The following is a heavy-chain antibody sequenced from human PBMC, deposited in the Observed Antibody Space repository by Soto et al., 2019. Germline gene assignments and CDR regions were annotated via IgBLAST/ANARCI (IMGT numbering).Heavy chain of an antibody. CDR2: VSYSGRP. D-gene: IGHD3-22*01. V-gene: IGHV4-31*03. Sequence: QVQLQESGPGLVKPSQTLSLTCTVSGDSISNGRYYWSWIRQHPGKALEWIGYVSYSGRPYYNPSLKSRLTISLDTSQNQCSLKLSFVTAADTAIYYCARAREYYDTEFDPWGQGALVSVSS. CDR3: ARAREYYDTEFDP. J-gene: IGHJ5*02. CDR1: GDSISNGRYY.